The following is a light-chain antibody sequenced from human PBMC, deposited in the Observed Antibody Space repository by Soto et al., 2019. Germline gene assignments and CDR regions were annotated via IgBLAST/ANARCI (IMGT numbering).Light chain of an antibody. V-gene: IGKV1-39*01. Sequence: IQMTQSPSSLSASVGDRVTITCRASQSISSYLNWFQLKPGKAPKLLIYAASTLQSGVPSRFSGSGSGTDFTLTISSLQPEDFATYYGQQSYSTPYTFGQGTKLEIK. J-gene: IGKJ2*01. CDR1: QSISSY. CDR2: AAS. CDR3: QQSYSTPYT.